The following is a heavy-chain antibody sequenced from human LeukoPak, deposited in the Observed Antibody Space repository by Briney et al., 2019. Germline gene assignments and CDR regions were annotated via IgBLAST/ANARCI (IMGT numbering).Heavy chain of an antibody. CDR3: ARAIVPAATYYYYYYMDD. CDR2: IIPILGIA. CDR1: GGTFSSYA. J-gene: IGHJ6*03. Sequence: GSSVKVSCKASGGTFSSYAISWVRQAPGQGLEWMGRIIPILGIANYAQKFQGRVTITTDESTSTAYMELSSLRSEDTAVYYCARAIVPAATYYYYYYMDDWGKGTTVTVSS. V-gene: IGHV1-69*04. D-gene: IGHD2-2*01.